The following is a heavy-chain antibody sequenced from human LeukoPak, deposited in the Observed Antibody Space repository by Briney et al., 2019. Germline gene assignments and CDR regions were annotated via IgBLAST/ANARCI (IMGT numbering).Heavy chain of an antibody. CDR2: IYYSGST. CDR1: GGSISSYY. J-gene: IGHJ4*02. V-gene: IGHV4-59*01. CDR3: ASSRSGYMYYFDY. Sequence: SETLSLTCTVSGGSISSYYWSWIRQPPGKGLEWIGYIYYSGSTNYNPSLKSRVTISVDTSKNQFSLKLSSVTAADTAVYYCASSRSGYMYYFDYWGQGTLVTVSS. D-gene: IGHD3-3*01.